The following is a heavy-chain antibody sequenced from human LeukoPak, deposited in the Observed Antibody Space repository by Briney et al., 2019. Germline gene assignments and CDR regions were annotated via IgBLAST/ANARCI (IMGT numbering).Heavy chain of an antibody. CDR1: GYTYSNYD. D-gene: IGHD3-3*01. V-gene: IGHV1-8*03. CDR3: ARGVQAYDFWSTDYFMDV. J-gene: IGHJ6*03. Sequence: ASVKVSCKASGYTYSNYDINWVRQDPGQGLEWMGWMNPNSGNTGLAQKFQGRVTITRNTSVTTAYMELRSLRSEDTAVYYCARGVQAYDFWSTDYFMDVWGKGTTVTVSS. CDR2: MNPNSGNT.